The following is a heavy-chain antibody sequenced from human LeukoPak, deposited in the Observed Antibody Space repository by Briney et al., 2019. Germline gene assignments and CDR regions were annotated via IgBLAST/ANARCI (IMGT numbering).Heavy chain of an antibody. Sequence: SETLSLTCTVSGGSISSGGYYWSWIRQPPGKGLEWIGYIYYSGSTNYNPSLKSRVTISVDTSKNQFSLKLSSVTAADTAVYYCARGGFSWAPGYCSGGSCYPGYFDYWGQGTLVTVSS. CDR2: IYYSGST. CDR3: ARGGFSWAPGYCSGGSCYPGYFDY. D-gene: IGHD2-15*01. J-gene: IGHJ4*02. V-gene: IGHV4-61*08. CDR1: GGSISSGGYY.